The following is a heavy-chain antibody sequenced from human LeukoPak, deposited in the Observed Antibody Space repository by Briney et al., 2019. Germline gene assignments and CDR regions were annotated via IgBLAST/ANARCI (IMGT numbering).Heavy chain of an antibody. CDR1: GGSISSSNW. V-gene: IGHV4-4*02. D-gene: IGHD2-2*01. CDR2: IYHSGST. CDR3: ARARVVPAVLSTRAYYYYYYYMDV. J-gene: IGHJ6*03. Sequence: SETLSLTCAVSGGSISSSNWWSWVRQPPGKGLEWIGEIYHSGSTNYNPSLKSRVTISVDKSKNQFSLKLSSVTAADTAVYYCARARVVPAVLSTRAYYYYYYYMDVWGKGTTVTVSS.